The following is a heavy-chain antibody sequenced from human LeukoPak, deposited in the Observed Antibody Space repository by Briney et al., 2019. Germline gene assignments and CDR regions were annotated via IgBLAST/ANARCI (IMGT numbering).Heavy chain of an antibody. Sequence: ASVKVSCKASGYTFTDYYMHWVRQAPGQGLEWMGWINPNSGGTNYAQKFQGRVTMTRDTSISTAYMELSRLRSDDTAVYYCASSVDTAMTSDVGLDIWGQGTMVTASS. V-gene: IGHV1-2*02. D-gene: IGHD5-18*01. CDR1: GYTFTDYY. J-gene: IGHJ3*02. CDR2: INPNSGGT. CDR3: ASSVDTAMTSDVGLDI.